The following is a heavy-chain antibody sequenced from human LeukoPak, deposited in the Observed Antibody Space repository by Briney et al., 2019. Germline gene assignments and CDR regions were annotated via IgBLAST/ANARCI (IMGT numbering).Heavy chain of an antibody. D-gene: IGHD3-10*01. V-gene: IGHV4-59*04. Sequence: SETLSLTCTVSGGSISSYYWSWIRQPPGKGLEWIGYIYYSRSTYYNPSLKSRVTISVDTSKNQFSLKLSSVTAADTAVYYCARHHPTMVRVLGWFDPWGQGTLVTVSS. CDR2: IYYSRST. J-gene: IGHJ5*02. CDR3: ARHHPTMVRVLGWFDP. CDR1: GGSISSYY.